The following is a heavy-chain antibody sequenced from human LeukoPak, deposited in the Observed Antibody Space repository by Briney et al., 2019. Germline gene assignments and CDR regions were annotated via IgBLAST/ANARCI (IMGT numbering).Heavy chain of an antibody. CDR1: GFTFSSYG. CDR3: ARERELLDDAFDI. J-gene: IGHJ3*02. Sequence: GGSLTLSCAASGFTFSSYGMHWVRQAPGKGLEWVAVISYDGSNKYYADSVKGRFTISRDNSKNTLYLQMNSLRAEDTAVYYCARERELLDDAFDIWGQGTMVTVSS. CDR2: ISYDGSNK. V-gene: IGHV3-30*03. D-gene: IGHD3-10*01.